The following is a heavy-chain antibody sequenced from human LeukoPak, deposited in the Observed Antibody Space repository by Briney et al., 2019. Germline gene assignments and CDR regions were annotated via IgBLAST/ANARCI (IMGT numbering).Heavy chain of an antibody. Sequence: GGSLRLSCAASGFTFSNYGMHWVRQAPGEGLEWVAFIRNDGSTKYYVDSVKGRFTISRDNSKNTLYLQMNSLRAEDTAVYYCAKAMQQLGYYYYYGMDVWGQGTTVTVSS. CDR3: AKAMQQLGYYYYYGMDV. D-gene: IGHD6-13*01. CDR2: IRNDGSTK. V-gene: IGHV3-30*02. CDR1: GFTFSNYG. J-gene: IGHJ6*02.